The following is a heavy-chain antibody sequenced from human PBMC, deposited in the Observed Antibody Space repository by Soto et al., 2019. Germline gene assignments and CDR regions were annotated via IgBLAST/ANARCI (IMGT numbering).Heavy chain of an antibody. CDR3: ARDPGYCSGGICYRYMDV. V-gene: IGHV3-53*04. D-gene: IGHD2-15*01. CDR1: GLIVNNNY. Sequence: EMQLVESGGGLVNPGGSLRLSCAASGLIVNNNYMNWVRQAPGKGLEWVSVIHSGNSASYADSVMGRFTISRHNSKNMVYLQMNSLRAEDTAVYYCARDPGYCSGGICYRYMDVWGKGTMVTVSS. CDR2: IHSGNSA. J-gene: IGHJ6*03.